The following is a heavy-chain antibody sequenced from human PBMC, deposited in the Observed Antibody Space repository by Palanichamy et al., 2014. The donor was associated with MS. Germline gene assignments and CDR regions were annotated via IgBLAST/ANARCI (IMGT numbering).Heavy chain of an antibody. Sequence: EVQLLESGGGLVQPGGPLRLSCAASGFTFSTYDMSWVRQAPGKGLEWVSAIRGSGGNTYYADSVKGRFTISRDNSRNTLYLQMNSPRAEDTALYYCAKDHPLAGQFLDVWGQGTTVTVSS. D-gene: IGHD4-11*01. J-gene: IGHJ6*02. V-gene: IGHV3-23*01. CDR2: IRGSGGNT. CDR1: GFTFSTYD. CDR3: AKDHPLAGQFLDV.